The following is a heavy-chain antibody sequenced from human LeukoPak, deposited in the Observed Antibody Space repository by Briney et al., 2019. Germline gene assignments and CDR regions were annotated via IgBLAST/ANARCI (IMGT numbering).Heavy chain of an antibody. V-gene: IGHV3-53*01. D-gene: IGHD3-9*01. Sequence: PGGSLRLSCAASGFTVSSNYMSWVRQAPGKGLEWVSVIYSGGSTYYADSVKGRFTISRDNSRNTLYLQMNSLSAGDTAVYYCAKVKFYDVLTGLNVFDIWGQGTLVTVSS. CDR2: IYSGGST. J-gene: IGHJ3*02. CDR1: GFTVSSNY. CDR3: AKVKFYDVLTGLNVFDI.